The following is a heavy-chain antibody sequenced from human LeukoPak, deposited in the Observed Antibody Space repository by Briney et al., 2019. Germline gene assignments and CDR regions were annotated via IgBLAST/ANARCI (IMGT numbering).Heavy chain of an antibody. V-gene: IGHV3-30*18. CDR3: AKGGVYDSTGSYTDYFDS. Sequence: GGSLRLSCAASGFTFSTYGIHWVRQAPGKGLEWVAVISYDGSNKYHADSVKGRFTLSRDNAKNTLSLQMNSLRAEDTAVYYCAKGGVYDSTGSYTDYFDSWGQGTLVTVSS. D-gene: IGHD3-22*01. J-gene: IGHJ4*02. CDR2: ISYDGSNK. CDR1: GFTFSTYG.